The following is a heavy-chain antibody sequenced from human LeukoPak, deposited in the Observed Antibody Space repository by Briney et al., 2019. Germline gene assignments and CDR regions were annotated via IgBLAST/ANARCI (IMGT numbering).Heavy chain of an antibody. D-gene: IGHD2/OR15-2a*01. J-gene: IGHJ6*03. CDR1: GGSISSYY. CDR3: ARHFLRRDYYYMDV. V-gene: IGHV4-59*08. Sequence: PSETLSLTCTVSGGSISSYYWSWIRQPPGKGLEWIGYIYYSGSTNYSPSLKSRVTISVDTSKNQFSLKLSSVTAADTAVYYCARHFLRRDYYYMDVWGKGTTVTVSS. CDR2: IYYSGST.